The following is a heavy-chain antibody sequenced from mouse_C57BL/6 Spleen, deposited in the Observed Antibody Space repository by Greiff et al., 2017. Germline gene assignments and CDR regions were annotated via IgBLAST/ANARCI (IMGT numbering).Heavy chain of an antibody. D-gene: IGHD2-4*01. CDR1: GFSLTSYG. CDR2: IWRGGST. J-gene: IGHJ4*01. Sequence: VQLQQSGPGLVQPSQSLSITCTVSGFSLTSYGVHWVRQSPGKGLEWLGVIWRGGSTDYNAAFMSRLSITKDNSTSQVFFKMNILQADDTAIYYCAKNPYDYGSYAMDYWGQGTSVTVSS. CDR3: AKNPYDYGSYAMDY. V-gene: IGHV2-5*01.